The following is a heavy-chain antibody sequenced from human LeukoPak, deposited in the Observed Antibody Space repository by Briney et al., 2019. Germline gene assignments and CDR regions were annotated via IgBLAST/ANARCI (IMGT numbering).Heavy chain of an antibody. CDR2: FDPEDGET. J-gene: IGHJ4*02. V-gene: IGHV1-24*01. D-gene: IGHD6-19*01. Sequence: GASVKVSCKVSGYTLTELSMHWARQAPGKGLEWMGGFDPEDGETIYAQKFQGRVTMTEDTSTDTAYMELSSLRSEDTAVYYCATGHRIAVAGTGDYWGQGTLVTVSS. CDR3: ATGHRIAVAGTGDY. CDR1: GYTLTELS.